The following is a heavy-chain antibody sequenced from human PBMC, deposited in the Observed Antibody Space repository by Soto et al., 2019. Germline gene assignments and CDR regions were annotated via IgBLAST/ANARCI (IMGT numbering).Heavy chain of an antibody. V-gene: IGHV3-21*01. CDR3: ARGRSGSYYATEYFQH. CDR1: GFTFSSYS. Sequence: GGSLRLSCAASGFTFSSYSMNWVRQAPGKGLEWVSSISSSSSYIYYADSVKGRFTISRDNAKNSLYLQMNSLRAEDTAVYYCARGRSGSYYATEYFQHWGQGTLVTVSS. CDR2: ISSSSSYI. J-gene: IGHJ1*01. D-gene: IGHD1-26*01.